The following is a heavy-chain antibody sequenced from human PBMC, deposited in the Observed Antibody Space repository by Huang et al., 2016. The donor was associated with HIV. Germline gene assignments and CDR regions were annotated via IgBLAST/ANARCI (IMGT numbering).Heavy chain of an antibody. CDR2: FGGIGGGT. V-gene: IGHV1-24*01. D-gene: IGHD3-3*01. J-gene: IGHJ5*02. CDR1: GKSVSEVA. CDR3: VTSRKTISGGRVGWFDP. Sequence: QVQLVQFGAEVKKPGASVKVSCKVSGKSVSEVAMNWVRQAPGKGLEWMGGFGGIGGGTVYPQKFQGRVSMTEDKSTDTAYMELSGLRSDDTAVYYCVTSRKTISGGRVGWFDPWGQGTLVTVSS.